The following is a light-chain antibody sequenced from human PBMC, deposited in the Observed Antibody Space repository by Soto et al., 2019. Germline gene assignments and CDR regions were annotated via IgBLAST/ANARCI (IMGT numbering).Light chain of an antibody. Sequence: SYELTQPPSVSVAPGETARITCGGNNIVSKSVHGYQQMPGQAPVLVIYYDRDRPSGIPERFSGSNSGNTATLTISRVEAGDEADYYCQVSEVFGGGTKLTVL. CDR3: QVSEV. CDR2: YDR. J-gene: IGLJ2*01. V-gene: IGLV3-21*01. CDR1: NIVSKS.